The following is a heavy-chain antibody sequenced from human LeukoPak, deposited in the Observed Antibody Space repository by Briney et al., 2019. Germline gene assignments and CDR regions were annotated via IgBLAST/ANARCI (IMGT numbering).Heavy chain of an antibody. CDR1: GYSISSGYY. Sequence: SETLSLTCTVSGYSISSGYYWGWIRQPPGKGLEWIGSIYHSGSTYYNPSLKSRVTISVDTSKNQFSLKLSSVTAADTAVYYCAREAAGSGIFDYWGQGTLATVFS. V-gene: IGHV4-38-2*02. CDR3: AREAAGSGIFDY. D-gene: IGHD3-10*01. CDR2: IYHSGST. J-gene: IGHJ4*02.